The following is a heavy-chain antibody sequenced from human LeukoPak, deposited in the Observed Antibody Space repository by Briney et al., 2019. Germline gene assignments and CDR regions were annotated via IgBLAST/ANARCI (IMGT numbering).Heavy chain of an antibody. Sequence: NPSETLSLTCTVSGGSISSYYWSWIRQPPGKGLEWIGYIYYSGSTNYNPSLKSRVTISVDTSKNQFSLKLSSVTAADTAVYYCARVRTSTVTYYYYYYGMDVWGQGTTVTVSS. CDR3: ARVRTSTVTYYYYYYGMDV. D-gene: IGHD4-17*01. CDR1: GGSISSYY. CDR2: IYYSGST. V-gene: IGHV4-59*01. J-gene: IGHJ6*02.